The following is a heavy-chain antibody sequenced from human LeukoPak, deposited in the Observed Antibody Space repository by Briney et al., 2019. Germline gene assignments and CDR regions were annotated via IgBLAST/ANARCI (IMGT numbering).Heavy chain of an antibody. D-gene: IGHD1-1*01. J-gene: IGHJ6*03. CDR1: GGSISSGGYS. V-gene: IGHV4-61*02. CDR3: ARCERDYYYYYMDV. Sequence: SETLSLTCAVSGGSISSGGYSWSWIRQPPGKGLEWIGRIYTSGSTNYNPSLKSRVTMSVDTSKNQFSLKLSSVTAADTAVYYCARCERDYYYYYMDVWGKGTTVTISS. CDR2: IYTSGST.